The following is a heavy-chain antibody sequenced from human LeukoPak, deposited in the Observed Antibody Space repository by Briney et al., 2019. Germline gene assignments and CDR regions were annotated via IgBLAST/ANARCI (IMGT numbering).Heavy chain of an antibody. CDR1: GSSLRTSGVA. Sequence: SGPTLVQPTQPLTLTCTFSGSSLRTSGVAVGWIRQPPGKALEWLPLIDWDDDKYYSTSLKTRLTISKDTSKNQVVLTMTNMDPVDTATYYCARHYYPDSLLFDIWGQGTTVTVSS. CDR3: ARHYYPDSLLFDI. CDR2: IDWDDDK. D-gene: IGHD3-10*01. V-gene: IGHV2-70*01. J-gene: IGHJ3*02.